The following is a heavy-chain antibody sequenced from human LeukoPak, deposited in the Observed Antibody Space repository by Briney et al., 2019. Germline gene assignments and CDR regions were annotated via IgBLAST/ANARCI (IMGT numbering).Heavy chain of an antibody. D-gene: IGHD3-9*01. CDR3: ARVRYFDWLSPRNWFDP. Sequence: SVKVSCKASGYTFTGYYMHWVRQAPGQGLEWMGWINPNSGGTNYAQKFQGRVTMTRDTSINTAYMELSRLRSDDTAVYYCARVRYFDWLSPRNWFDPWGQGTLVTVSS. CDR1: GYTFTGYY. CDR2: INPNSGGT. J-gene: IGHJ5*02. V-gene: IGHV1-2*02.